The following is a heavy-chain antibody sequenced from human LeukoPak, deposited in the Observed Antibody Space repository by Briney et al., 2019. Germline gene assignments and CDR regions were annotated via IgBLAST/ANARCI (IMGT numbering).Heavy chain of an antibody. D-gene: IGHD6-19*01. V-gene: IGHV4-4*07. J-gene: IGHJ4*02. CDR2: ISGSGTI. CDR3: AKDLRESSGWHGNFDY. Sequence: SETLSLTCTVSGGSINSYWSWIRQPAGKGLEWIGRISGSGTITYNPALQSRLSISIDTSKNQFSLKLMSVTAADTAVYYCAKDLRESSGWHGNFDYWGQGTLVTVSS. CDR1: GGSINSY.